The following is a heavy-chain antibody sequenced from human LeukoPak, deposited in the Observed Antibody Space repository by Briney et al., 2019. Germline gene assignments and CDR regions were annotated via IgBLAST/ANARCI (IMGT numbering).Heavy chain of an antibody. CDR1: GGSISSNSYY. D-gene: IGHD5-12*01. CDR2: IYCSGST. V-gene: IGHV4-39*01. CDR3: ATEDIVATLARFDY. J-gene: IGHJ4*02. Sequence: SETLSLTCTVSGGSISSNSYYWGWIRQPPGKGLEWIGSIYCSGSTYYNPSLKSRVTISVDTSKNQFSLKLSSVTAADTAVYYCATEDIVATLARFDYWGQGTLVTVSS.